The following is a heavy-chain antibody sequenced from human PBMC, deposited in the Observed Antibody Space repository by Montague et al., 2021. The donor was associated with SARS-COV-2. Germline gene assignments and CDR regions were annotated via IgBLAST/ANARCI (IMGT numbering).Heavy chain of an antibody. Sequence: SLRLSCAASGFTFSDYYMSWIRQAPGKGLEWVSYISSSGGTIYYADSVKGRFTISSDNAKNSLYLQMNSLRAEDTAVYYCARVKQQLVVYYYYYMDVWGKGTTVTVSS. CDR1: GFTFSDYY. D-gene: IGHD6-13*01. V-gene: IGHV3-11*01. J-gene: IGHJ6*03. CDR2: ISSSGGTI. CDR3: ARVKQQLVVYYYYYMDV.